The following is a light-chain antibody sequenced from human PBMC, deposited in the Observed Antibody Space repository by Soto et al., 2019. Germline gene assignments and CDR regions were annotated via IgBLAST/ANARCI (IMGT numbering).Light chain of an antibody. CDR2: EVS. J-gene: IGLJ1*01. CDR3: SSYTTSRTIV. V-gene: IGLV2-14*01. CDR1: SSDVGGYNY. Sequence: QSALTQPASVSGSPGQLITISCTGTSSDVGGYNYVSWYQQHPGKVPKLMIFEVSNRPSGVSNRFSGSKSGNTASLTISGLQAEDEADYYCSSYTTSRTIVFGPGTKVTVL.